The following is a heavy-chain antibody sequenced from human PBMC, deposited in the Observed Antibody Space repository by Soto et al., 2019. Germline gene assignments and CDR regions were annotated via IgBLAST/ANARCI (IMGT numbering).Heavy chain of an antibody. CDR1: GGSISSSSYY. Sequence: SETPSLTCTVSGGSISSSSYYWGWIRQPPGKGLEWIGSIYYSGSTYYNPSLKSRVTISVDTSKNQFSLKLSSVTAADTAVYYCARHGEQLVEIDYWGQGTLVTVSS. CDR2: IYYSGST. V-gene: IGHV4-39*01. J-gene: IGHJ4*02. D-gene: IGHD6-6*01. CDR3: ARHGEQLVEIDY.